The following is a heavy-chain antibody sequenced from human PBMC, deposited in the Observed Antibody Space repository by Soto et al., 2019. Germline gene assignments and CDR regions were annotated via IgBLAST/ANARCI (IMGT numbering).Heavy chain of an antibody. J-gene: IGHJ6*02. CDR1: GYTLVNYG. Sequence: QVKLVQSGAEVKMPGASVKVSCEASGYTLVNYGLSWVRQAPGHGLEWMGYISANDGQTEYSPSFKGRLTMTRDTSTSAVYMDLRSLTSDDTAMYYCTRDLTIVPATHPRLENYGMDVWGQGTTVIVS. CDR2: ISANDGQT. CDR3: TRDLTIVPATHPRLENYGMDV. D-gene: IGHD2-2*01. V-gene: IGHV1-18*04.